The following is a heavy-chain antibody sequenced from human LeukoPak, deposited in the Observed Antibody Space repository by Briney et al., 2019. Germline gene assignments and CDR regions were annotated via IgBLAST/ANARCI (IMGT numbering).Heavy chain of an antibody. Sequence: GASVKVSCKASGYTFTSYYMHWVRQAPGQGLEWMGIINPSGGSTSYAQKFQGRVTMTRDMSTSTVYMELSSLRSEDTAVYYCARVGSSSWNLNYYYYYMDVWGKGTMVTVSS. CDR3: ARVGSSSWNLNYYYYYMDV. CDR2: INPSGGST. V-gene: IGHV1-46*01. CDR1: GYTFTSYY. J-gene: IGHJ6*03. D-gene: IGHD6-13*01.